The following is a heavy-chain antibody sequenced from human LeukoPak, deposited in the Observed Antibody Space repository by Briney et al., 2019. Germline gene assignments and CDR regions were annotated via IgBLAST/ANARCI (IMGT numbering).Heavy chain of an antibody. CDR1: GFTFSSFA. CDR3: ARDHADCSGGRCHSISQDFYMDV. D-gene: IGHD2-15*01. CDR2: IWYDGSSR. V-gene: IGHV3-33*01. J-gene: IGHJ6*03. Sequence: GGSLRLSCAASGFTFSSFAIHWVREAPGKGLEWVVVIWYDGSSRYFADSVKGRFTVSRDNSKNTLYLQMNSLRAEDTAVYYCARDHADCSGGRCHSISQDFYMDVWGKGTTVTVSS.